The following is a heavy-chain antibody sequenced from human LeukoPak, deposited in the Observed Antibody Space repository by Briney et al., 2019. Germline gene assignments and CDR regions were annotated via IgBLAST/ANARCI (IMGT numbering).Heavy chain of an antibody. Sequence: GGSLRLSCAASGFTFGSYAMSWVRQAPAKGLEWVSAISGSGGSTYYADSVKGRFTISRDNSKNTLYLQMNSLRAEDAAVYYCAKSIMITFGGVIALGDAFDIWGQGTMVTVSS. CDR3: AKSIMITFGGVIALGDAFDI. CDR2: ISGSGGST. V-gene: IGHV3-23*01. D-gene: IGHD3-16*02. J-gene: IGHJ3*02. CDR1: GFTFGSYA.